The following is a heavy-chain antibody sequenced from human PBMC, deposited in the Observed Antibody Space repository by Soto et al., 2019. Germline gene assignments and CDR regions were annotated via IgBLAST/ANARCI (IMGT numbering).Heavy chain of an antibody. D-gene: IGHD6-13*01. CDR2: IYPGDSDT. V-gene: IGHV5-51*01. CDR1: GYSFTRYW. CDR3: ASTSGYSSSWYLSYYGMDV. Sequence: GESLKISCKGSGYSFTRYWIGWVRQMPGKGLEWMGIIYPGDSDTRYSPSFQGQVTISADKSISTAYLQWSSLKASDTAMYYCASTSGYSSSWYLSYYGMDVWGQGTTVTVSS. J-gene: IGHJ6*02.